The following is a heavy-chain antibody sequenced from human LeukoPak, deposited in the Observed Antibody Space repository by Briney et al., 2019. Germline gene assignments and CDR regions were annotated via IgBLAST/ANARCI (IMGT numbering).Heavy chain of an antibody. V-gene: IGHV4-34*01. CDR3: ARESGSGSN. CDR2: INHSGNT. D-gene: IGHD3-10*01. J-gene: IGHJ4*02. CDR1: GGSFSGYY. Sequence: PSETLSLTCAVSGGSFSGYYWSWIRQSPGKGLEWIGEINHSGNTNYNPSLKSRVTISVDTSKNQFSLKLSSVTAADTAVYYCARESGSGSNWGQGTLVTVSS.